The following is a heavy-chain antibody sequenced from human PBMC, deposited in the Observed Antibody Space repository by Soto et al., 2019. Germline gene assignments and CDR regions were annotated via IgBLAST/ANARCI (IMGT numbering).Heavy chain of an antibody. V-gene: IGHV3-30*18. D-gene: IGHD1-26*01. CDR2: ISYDGSYQ. CDR1: GFAFNKFG. CDR3: AKGGEVGGVLGAH. Sequence: QVQLVESGGGVVQPGTSLRLSCEASGFAFNKFGMHWVRQAPGKGLEWVAFISYDGSYQYYADSVQGRLTITRDNSMNTLNMQLNSLRREETAVYYRAKGGEVGGVLGAHWGQGTLVTVSS. J-gene: IGHJ4*02.